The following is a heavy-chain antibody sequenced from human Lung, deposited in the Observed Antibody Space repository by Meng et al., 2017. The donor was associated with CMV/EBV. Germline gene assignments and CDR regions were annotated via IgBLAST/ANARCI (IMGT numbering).Heavy chain of an antibody. D-gene: IGHD4-17*01. Sequence: GESLKISCAASGFTFRTYWMSWVRQAPGKGLEWVANIKPDGSEKSYVDYVKGRFTISRDNAENSLYLQMDSLRAEDTAVYYCARGGSNGGYLQHWAQGQLVTVDS. CDR1: GFTFRTYW. CDR3: ARGGSNGGYLQH. J-gene: IGHJ4*02. CDR2: IKPDGSEK. V-gene: IGHV3-7*01.